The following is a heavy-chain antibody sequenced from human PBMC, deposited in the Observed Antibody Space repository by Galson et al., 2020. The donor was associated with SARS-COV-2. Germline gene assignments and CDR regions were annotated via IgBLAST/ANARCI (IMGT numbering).Heavy chain of an antibody. CDR3: ARSVTIYGVDNYYYYMDG. V-gene: IGHV1-18*01. CDR1: GYTFTSYG. Sequence: ASVKVSCKASGYTFTSYGVSWVRQAPGQGLEWMGWISNNNGNTKYAQKFQDRVTMTTDTSTNTAYMELRSLRSDDTAVYYCARSVTIYGVDNYYYYMDGWGKGTTVTVSS. CDR2: ISNNNGNT. D-gene: IGHD3-3*01. J-gene: IGHJ6*03.